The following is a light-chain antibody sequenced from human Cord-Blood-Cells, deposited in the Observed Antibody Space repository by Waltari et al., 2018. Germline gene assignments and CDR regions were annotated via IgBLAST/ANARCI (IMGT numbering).Light chain of an antibody. CDR2: EGS. CDR3: CSYAGSSTFE. Sequence: QSALTQPASVSGSPGQSITISCTGTSSDVGSYNLVSWYQQHPGKAPKLSIYEGSKRPSVVSNRFSGSKSGNTASLTISGLQAEDEADYYCCSYAGSSTFEFGGGTKLTVL. J-gene: IGLJ2*01. CDR1: SSDVGSYNL. V-gene: IGLV2-23*03.